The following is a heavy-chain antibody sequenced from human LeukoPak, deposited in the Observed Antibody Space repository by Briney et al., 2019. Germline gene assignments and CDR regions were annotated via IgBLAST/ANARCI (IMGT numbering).Heavy chain of an antibody. Sequence: ASVKVSCMTSGYIFTDHYIHWVRQAPGQGFEWMGWMNPKTGRTGFAQKFRGRFTMTRNISINTAYLEVTNLRFEDTALYYCVTGVPWDWGQGSLITVSS. V-gene: IGHV1-8*02. J-gene: IGHJ4*02. CDR2: MNPKTGRT. CDR1: GYIFTDHY. D-gene: IGHD1-26*01. CDR3: VTGVPWD.